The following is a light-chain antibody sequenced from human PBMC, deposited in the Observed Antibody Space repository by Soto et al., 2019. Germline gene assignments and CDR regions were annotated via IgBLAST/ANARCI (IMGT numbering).Light chain of an antibody. V-gene: IGKV2-30*01. CDR1: QSLVFSDGNTY. J-gene: IGKJ4*01. CDR3: MQGTHWPLT. Sequence: DVVLTQSPLSLPVALGQPASISCRSSQSLVFSDGNTYLNWFQQRPGQSPRRLIYKISNRDSGVPDRFSGSGSATDFTLKISSVEAEDVGIYFCMQGTHWPLTFGGGTKVDIK. CDR2: KIS.